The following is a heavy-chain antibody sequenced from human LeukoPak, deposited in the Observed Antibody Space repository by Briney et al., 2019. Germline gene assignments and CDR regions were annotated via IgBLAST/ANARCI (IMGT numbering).Heavy chain of an antibody. CDR2: INHSGST. CDR1: GGSFIGYY. Sequence: SETLSLTCAVYGGSFIGYYWSWMRQPPGKGLEWIGEINHSGSTNYNPSLKSRVTISADTSKNQFSLKLSSVTAADTAVYYCAREEWELRSNFEQWGERPLVTVSS. D-gene: IGHD1-26*01. CDR3: AREEWELRSNFEQ. V-gene: IGHV4-34*01. J-gene: IGHJ4*02.